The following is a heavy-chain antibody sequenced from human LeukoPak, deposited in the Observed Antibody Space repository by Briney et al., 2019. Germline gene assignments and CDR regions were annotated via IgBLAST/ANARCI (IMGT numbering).Heavy chain of an antibody. Sequence: SETLSLTCAVYGGSFSGYYWSWIRQPPGKGLEWIGEINHSGSTNYNPSLKSRVTISVDTSKNQFSLKLSSVTAADTAVYYCAREGPNGRYFDWLLSNYGMDAWGQGTTVTVSS. CDR2: INHSGST. V-gene: IGHV4-34*01. CDR3: AREGPNGRYFDWLLSNYGMDA. D-gene: IGHD3-9*01. J-gene: IGHJ6*02. CDR1: GGSFSGYY.